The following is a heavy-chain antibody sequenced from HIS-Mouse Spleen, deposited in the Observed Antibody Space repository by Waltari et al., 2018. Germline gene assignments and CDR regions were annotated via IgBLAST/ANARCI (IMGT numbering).Heavy chain of an antibody. CDR2: INPSSGGT. V-gene: IGHV1-2*02. Sequence: QVQLVQSGAEVKKPGASVKVSCKASGYTFTGYYMHWVRQAPGKGLEWMGGINPSSGGTNDAQKFQGRVTMTRDSSISTAYMELGRLRSDDTAVYYGASDTIAVAGLTRDYWGQGTLVTVSS. J-gene: IGHJ4*02. CDR1: GYTFTGYY. D-gene: IGHD6-19*01. CDR3: ASDTIAVAGLTRDY.